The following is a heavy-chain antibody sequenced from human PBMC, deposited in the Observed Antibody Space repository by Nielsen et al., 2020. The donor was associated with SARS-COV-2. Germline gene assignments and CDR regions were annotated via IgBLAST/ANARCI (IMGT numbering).Heavy chain of an antibody. J-gene: IGHJ6*03. CDR1: GFTFGSYG. CDR3: AKDASSSWDDFYYMDV. Sequence: GESLKISCAASGFTFGSYGMHWVRQAPGKGLEWLAVIWYDGSEIYYADSVKGRFTISRDNSKNTLYLQMNSLRAEDTAVYYCAKDASSSWDDFYYMDVWGKGTTVTVSS. CDR2: IWYDGSEI. D-gene: IGHD6-13*01. V-gene: IGHV3-30*02.